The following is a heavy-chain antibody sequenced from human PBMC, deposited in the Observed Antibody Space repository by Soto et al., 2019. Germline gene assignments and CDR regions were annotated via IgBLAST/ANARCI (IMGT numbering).Heavy chain of an antibody. Sequence: QVQLVQSGAEVKKPGPSVKVSCKASGYTFTSYAMHWVRQAPGQRLEWMGWINAGNGNTKYSQKFQGRVTITRDTSASTAYMELSSLRSEDTAVYYCARSLYSSGGYPHFDYWGQGTLVTVSS. D-gene: IGHD6-19*01. CDR3: ARSLYSSGGYPHFDY. CDR1: GYTFTSYA. CDR2: INAGNGNT. V-gene: IGHV1-3*01. J-gene: IGHJ4*02.